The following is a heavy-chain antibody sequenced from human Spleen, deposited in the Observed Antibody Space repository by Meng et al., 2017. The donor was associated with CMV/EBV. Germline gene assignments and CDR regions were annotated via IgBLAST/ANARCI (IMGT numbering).Heavy chain of an antibody. Sequence: PSFFPFCISPMPWVRLAPGNGLRCFAVITYDASNNYYAVSVNGRFTISRDNSKNTLYLQLNSLISEDAAVYYCTRDRAPIAAILDYWGQGTLVTVSS. CDR1: FFPFCISP. D-gene: IGHD2-15*01. V-gene: IGHV3-30*04. J-gene: IGHJ4*02. CDR3: TRDRAPIAAILDY. CDR2: ITYDASNN.